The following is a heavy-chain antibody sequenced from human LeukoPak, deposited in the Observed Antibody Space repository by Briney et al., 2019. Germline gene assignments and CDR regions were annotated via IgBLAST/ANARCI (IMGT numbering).Heavy chain of an antibody. V-gene: IGHV4-59*01. Sequence: PSETLSLTCIVSGGLISSYYWNWIRQPPGKGLEWIGNIFYRGATNYNPSLRSRITMSVDTSKNQFSLKLSSVTAADTAMYYCARARDWSAGSWFDPWGQGILVTVSS. D-gene: IGHD3/OR15-3a*01. CDR1: GGLISSYY. J-gene: IGHJ5*02. CDR3: ARARDWSAGSWFDP. CDR2: IFYRGAT.